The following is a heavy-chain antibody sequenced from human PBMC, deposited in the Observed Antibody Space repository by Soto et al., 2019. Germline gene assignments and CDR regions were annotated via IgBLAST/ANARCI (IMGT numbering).Heavy chain of an antibody. CDR3: ARRGSGSYSDY. D-gene: IGHD3-10*01. Sequence: QLQLQESGPGLVKPSETLSLTCTVSGGSISSSSYYWGWIRQPPGKGLEWIGSMYYSGRTYYNPSLSRRVTISVDTSKHKFPLQLSSVTAADTAVYYCARRGSGSYSDYWGQGTLVTVSS. CDR2: MYYSGRT. J-gene: IGHJ4*02. V-gene: IGHV4-39*01. CDR1: GGSISSSSYY.